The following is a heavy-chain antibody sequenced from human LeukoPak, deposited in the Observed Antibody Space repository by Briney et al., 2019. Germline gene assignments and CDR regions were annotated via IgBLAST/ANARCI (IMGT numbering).Heavy chain of an antibody. D-gene: IGHD6-13*01. CDR3: AKPAGKDDY. J-gene: IGHJ4*02. V-gene: IGHV3-30-3*02. Sequence: GSLRLSCTASGFTFSTYAMHWVRQAPGKGLEWVAVISYDGTNKYYADSMKGRFTISRDNSKNTLYLQMNSLRAEDTAVYYCAKPAGKDDYWGQGTLVTVSS. CDR2: ISYDGTNK. CDR1: GFTFSTYA.